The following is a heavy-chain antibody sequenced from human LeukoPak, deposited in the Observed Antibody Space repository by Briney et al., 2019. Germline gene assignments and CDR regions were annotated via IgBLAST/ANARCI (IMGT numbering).Heavy chain of an antibody. CDR1: GGSISSGSYY. J-gene: IGHJ4*02. CDR3: ASIGSDSSGYSGEVDY. V-gene: IGHV4-61*02. D-gene: IGHD3-22*01. Sequence: PSETLSLTCTVSGGSISSGSYYWSWIRQPAGKGLEWIGRIYTSGSTNYNPSLKGRVTISVDTSKNQFSLKLSSVTAADTAVYYCASIGSDSSGYSGEVDYWGQGTLVTVSS. CDR2: IYTSGST.